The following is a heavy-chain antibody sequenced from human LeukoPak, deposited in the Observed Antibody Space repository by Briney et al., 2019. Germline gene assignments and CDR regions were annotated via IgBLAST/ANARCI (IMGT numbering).Heavy chain of an antibody. CDR2: INHSGST. CDR1: GGSFSGYY. D-gene: IGHD3-3*01. J-gene: IGHJ5*02. Sequence: SETLSLTCAVYGGSFSGYYWSWIRQPPGKGLEWIGEINHSGSTNCNPSLKSRVTISVDTSKNQFSLKLSSVTAADTAVYYCARGWVTYYDFWSGYSNWFDPWGQGTLVTVSS. CDR3: ARGWVTYYDFWSGYSNWFDP. V-gene: IGHV4-34*01.